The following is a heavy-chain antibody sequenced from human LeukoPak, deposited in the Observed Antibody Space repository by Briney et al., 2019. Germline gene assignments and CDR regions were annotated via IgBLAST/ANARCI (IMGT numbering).Heavy chain of an antibody. CDR3: AKQEGALIENWCFDH. Sequence: GGSLRLSCAASGFTFSDFAMSWVRLAPGKGLEWVSSIEKNAGGAYYAGSVKGRFTVSRDNSKNTLYLQMSSLRVEGTALYYCAKQEGALIENWCFDHWGLGTLVTVSS. J-gene: IGHJ4*02. D-gene: IGHD1-26*01. CDR1: GFTFSDFA. CDR2: IEKNAGGA. V-gene: IGHV3-23*01.